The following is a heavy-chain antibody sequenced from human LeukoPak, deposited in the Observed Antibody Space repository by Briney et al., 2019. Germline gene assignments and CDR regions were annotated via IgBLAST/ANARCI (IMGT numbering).Heavy chain of an antibody. D-gene: IGHD3-10*01. CDR2: ISSCGSTI. CDR1: GFTFSDYY. CDR3: ARVPQVTMVRGFGGYYYYMDV. Sequence: GGSLRLSCAASGFTFSDYYMSWIRQAPGKGLEWVSYISSCGSTIYYADSVKGRFTISRDNAKNSLYLQMNSLRAEDTAVYYCARVPQVTMVRGFGGYYYYMDVWGKGTTVTVSS. V-gene: IGHV3-11*01. J-gene: IGHJ6*03.